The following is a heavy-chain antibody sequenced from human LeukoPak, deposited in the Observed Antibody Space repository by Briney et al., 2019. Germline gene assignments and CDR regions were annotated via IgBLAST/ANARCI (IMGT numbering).Heavy chain of an antibody. V-gene: IGHV3-23*01. CDR2: ISGSGGST. J-gene: IGHJ1*01. Sequence: PGGSLRLSCAASGFTFSSYAMSWVRQAPGKGLEWVSAISGSGGSTYYADSVKGRFTISRDNSKNTLYLQMNSLRAEDTAVYYCAKCPGIVLMVYAIYFQHWGQGTLVTVSS. CDR3: AKCPGIVLMVYAIYFQH. CDR1: GFTFSSYA. D-gene: IGHD2-8*01.